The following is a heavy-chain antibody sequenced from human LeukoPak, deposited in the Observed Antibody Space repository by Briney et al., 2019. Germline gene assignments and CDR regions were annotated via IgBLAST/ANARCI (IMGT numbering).Heavy chain of an antibody. CDR2: ISASGGAT. V-gene: IGHV3-23*01. CDR1: GFTFSDYA. J-gene: IGHJ6*03. Sequence: PGGSLRLSCVASGFTFSDYAMSWVRQTPGKGLEWVSTISASGGATYYSNSVKGRFAISRDNSESTLSLQMNSLRAEDTALYYCAKELPTLVYYYMEVWGKGTTVTVSS. D-gene: IGHD3-16*01. CDR3: AKELPTLVYYYMEV.